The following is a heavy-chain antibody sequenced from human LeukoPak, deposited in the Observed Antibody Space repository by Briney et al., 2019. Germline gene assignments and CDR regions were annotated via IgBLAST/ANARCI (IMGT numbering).Heavy chain of an antibody. CDR2: LSGSGGGT. CDR1: GITLSNYG. Sequence: GGSLRLSCAVSGITLSNYGMSWVRQAPGKGLEWVAGLSGSGGGTNYADSVQGRFTISRDNAKNSLYLQMNSLRAEDTAVYYCAKFTRSSGDCLWGQGILVTVSS. CDR3: AKFTRSSGDCL. J-gene: IGHJ4*02. V-gene: IGHV3-23*01. D-gene: IGHD2-21*01.